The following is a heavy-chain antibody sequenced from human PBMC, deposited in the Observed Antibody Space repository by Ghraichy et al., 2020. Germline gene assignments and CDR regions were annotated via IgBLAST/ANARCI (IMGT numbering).Heavy chain of an antibody. J-gene: IGHJ6*02. D-gene: IGHD3-10*01. Sequence: GGSLRLSCAASGFTFSSYWMSWVRQAPGKGLEWVANIKQDGSEKYYVDSVKGRFTISRDNAKNSLYLQMNSLRAEDTAVYYCARIAITMAQGSYYGMDVWGQGTTVTVSS. CDR3: ARIAITMAQGSYYGMDV. CDR1: GFTFSSYW. CDR2: IKQDGSEK. V-gene: IGHV3-7*04.